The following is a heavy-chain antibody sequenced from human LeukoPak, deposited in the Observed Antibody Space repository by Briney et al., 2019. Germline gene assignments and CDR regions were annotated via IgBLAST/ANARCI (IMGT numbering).Heavy chain of an antibody. CDR3: ARTAARRFDY. CDR1: GYTFTGYY. CDR2: INPDSGGT. D-gene: IGHD6-6*01. V-gene: IGHV1-2*06. Sequence: GASVKVSCKASGYTFTGYYVHWVQQAPGQGLEWMGRINPDSGGTNYAQKFQGRVTMTRDTSISTAYMELSRLRSDDTAVYYCARTAARRFDYWGQGTLVTVSS. J-gene: IGHJ4*02.